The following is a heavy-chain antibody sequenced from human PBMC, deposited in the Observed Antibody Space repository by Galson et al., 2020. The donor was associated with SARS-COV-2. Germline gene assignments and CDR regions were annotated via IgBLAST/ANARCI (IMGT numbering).Heavy chain of an antibody. V-gene: IGHV3-15*01. Sequence: GGSLRLSCGVSGLTFSDAWMSWVRQAPGKGLEWVGRIKSKGGGGTTDYAAPVKGRFTISRDDSKNTLYLQITSLKTEDTAVYFCTHDSSGYYSFHSWGQGTLVIVSA. CDR1: GLTFSDAW. D-gene: IGHD3-22*01. J-gene: IGHJ4*02. CDR3: THDSSGYYSFHS. CDR2: IKSKGGGGTT.